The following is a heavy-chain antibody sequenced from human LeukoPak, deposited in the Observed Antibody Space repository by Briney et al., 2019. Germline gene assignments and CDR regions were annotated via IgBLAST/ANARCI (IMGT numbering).Heavy chain of an antibody. J-gene: IGHJ4*02. CDR2: IYHSGST. CDR1: GYSISSGYY. Sequence: SETLSLTCTVSGYSISSGYYWGWIRQPPGKGLEWIGSIYHSGSTYHNPSLKSRVTISVDTSKNQFSLKLSSVTAADTAVYYCARYSSGWYPNFDYWGQGTLVTVSS. CDR3: ARYSSGWYPNFDY. V-gene: IGHV4-38-2*02. D-gene: IGHD6-19*01.